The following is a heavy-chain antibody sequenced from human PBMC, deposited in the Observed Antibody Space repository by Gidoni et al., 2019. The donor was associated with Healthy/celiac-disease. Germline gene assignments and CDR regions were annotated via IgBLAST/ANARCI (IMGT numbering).Heavy chain of an antibody. Sequence: QVQLVESGGGVVQPGRSLRLSCAASGFTFSSYGMHWVRQAPGKGLEWVAVIWYDGSNKYYADSVKGRFTISRDNSKNTLYLQMNSLRAEDTAVYYCARDQYVRGPLDYWGQGTLVTVSS. CDR3: ARDQYVRGPLDY. CDR1: GFTFSSYG. D-gene: IGHD3-10*02. CDR2: IWYDGSNK. V-gene: IGHV3-33*01. J-gene: IGHJ4*02.